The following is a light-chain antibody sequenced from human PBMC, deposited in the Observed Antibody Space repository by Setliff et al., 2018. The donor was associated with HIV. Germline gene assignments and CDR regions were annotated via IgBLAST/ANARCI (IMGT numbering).Light chain of an antibody. V-gene: IGLV2-23*02. J-gene: IGLJ2*01. CDR3: CSYAGSAYVI. Sequence: QSALTQPASVSGSPGQSITISCTGTSSDVGSYNLVSWYQQHPGRAPKLMIYEVSKRPSGVSNRFSGSKSGNTASLTISGLQADDETDYYCCSYAGSAYVIVGGGTKVTVL. CDR1: SSDVGSYNL. CDR2: EVS.